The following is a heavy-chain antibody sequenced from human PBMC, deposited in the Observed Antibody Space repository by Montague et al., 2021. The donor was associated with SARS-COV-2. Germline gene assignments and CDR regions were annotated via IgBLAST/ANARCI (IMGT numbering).Heavy chain of an antibody. CDR2: IYHSGTT. Sequence: SETLSLTCTVSGFSIGSGDYWGWIRQPPGKGLEWIGSIYHSGTTSYNTSLQSRLTMSIDTSTNQFSLRLTAVTAADTAVFFCVNGKAVGLRNVFDIWGQGTTVTVSS. V-gene: IGHV4-38-2*02. J-gene: IGHJ3*02. CDR3: VNGKAVGLRNVFDI. D-gene: IGHD1-1*01. CDR1: GFSIGSGDY.